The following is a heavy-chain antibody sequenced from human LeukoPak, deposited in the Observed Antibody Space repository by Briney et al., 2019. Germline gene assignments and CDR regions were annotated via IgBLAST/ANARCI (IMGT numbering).Heavy chain of an antibody. CDR3: ARDTSGTVFDY. CDR2: IKEDGSEK. V-gene: IGHV3-7*04. J-gene: IGHJ4*02. D-gene: IGHD1-1*01. CDR1: GFTFSSYW. Sequence: GGSXRLSCAASGFTFSSYWMSWVRQXPGKGLEWVGQIKEDGSEKYSVGSVTGRFTISRDNAKNSLYLQMNSLRAEDTAVYYCARDTSGTVFDYWGQGTLVTVSS.